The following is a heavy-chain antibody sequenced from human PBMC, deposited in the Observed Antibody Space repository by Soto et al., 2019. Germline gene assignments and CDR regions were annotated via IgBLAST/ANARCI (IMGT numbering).Heavy chain of an antibody. J-gene: IGHJ4*02. D-gene: IGHD4-17*01. V-gene: IGHV1-3*01. Sequence: ASVKVSCKASGYTFTSYDMHWVRQAPGQGLEWMGWINAGNGNTKYSQKFQGRVTITRDTSATTVYMEMSSLRSEDTAVYYCARTSTVTTSDYWGQGTLVTVSS. CDR1: GYTFTSYD. CDR3: ARTSTVTTSDY. CDR2: INAGNGNT.